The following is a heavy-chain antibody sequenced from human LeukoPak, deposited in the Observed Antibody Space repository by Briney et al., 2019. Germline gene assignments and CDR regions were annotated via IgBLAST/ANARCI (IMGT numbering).Heavy chain of an antibody. CDR3: ARSGAMVTGFDY. D-gene: IGHD5-18*01. Sequence: SETLSLTCTVSGDSFSSVTDYWAWIRQPPGKGLEWIASGDYSGGTYYNPSLESRVAISADMSKNQFSLKLSSVTAADTAVYYCARSGAMVTGFDYWGQGTLVTVSS. CDR2: GDYSGGT. CDR1: GDSFSSVTDY. J-gene: IGHJ4*02. V-gene: IGHV4-39*07.